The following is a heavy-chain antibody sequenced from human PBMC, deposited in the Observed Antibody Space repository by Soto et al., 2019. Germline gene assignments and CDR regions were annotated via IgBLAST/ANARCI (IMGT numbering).Heavy chain of an antibody. D-gene: IGHD6-6*01. J-gene: IGHJ6*02. CDR3: ASVEYSSSGRHYFYYYGKDV. CDR1: GGTFSSYA. V-gene: IGHV1-69*13. CDR2: IIPIFGTA. Sequence: SVKVSCKASGGTFSSYAISWVRQAPGQGLEWMGGIIPIFGTANYAQKFQGRVTITADESTSTAYMELSSLRSEDTAVYYCASVEYSSSGRHYFYYYGKDVWGHGTTITFS.